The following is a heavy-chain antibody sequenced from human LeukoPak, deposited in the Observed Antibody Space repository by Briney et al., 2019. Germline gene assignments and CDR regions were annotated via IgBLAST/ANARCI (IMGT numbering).Heavy chain of an antibody. V-gene: IGHV4-59*08. CDR1: GDSISSYV. CDR2: INYSGST. D-gene: IGHD4/OR15-4a*01. CDR3: ARRALDNWYFDV. Sequence: NPSETLSLTCTVSGDSISSYVWSWMRQPPGKGLEWIAYINYSGSTNSNPSLKSRVTISVDTSKDEFSLRLGSVTAADTAVYYCARRALDNWYFDVWGRGTLVTVSS. J-gene: IGHJ2*01.